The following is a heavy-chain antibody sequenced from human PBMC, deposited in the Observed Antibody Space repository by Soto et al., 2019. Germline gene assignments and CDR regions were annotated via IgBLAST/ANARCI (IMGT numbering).Heavy chain of an antibody. CDR3: ARVGLKWARTGTTWDWFDP. CDR1: GYTFTSYG. J-gene: IGHJ5*02. V-gene: IGHV1-18*01. Sequence: QVQLVQSGAEVKKPGASVKVSCKASGYTFTSYGISWVRQAPGQGLEWMGWISAYNGNTNYAQKLQGRVTTTTDTSTSTAYMERRSLRSDDTAVYYCARVGLKWARTGTTWDWFDPWGQGTLVTVSS. CDR2: ISAYNGNT. D-gene: IGHD1-7*01.